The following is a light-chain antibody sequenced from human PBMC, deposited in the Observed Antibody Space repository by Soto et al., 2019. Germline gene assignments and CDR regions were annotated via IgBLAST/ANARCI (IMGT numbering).Light chain of an antibody. CDR2: GAS. CDR3: QQYNNWIT. V-gene: IGKV3-15*01. Sequence: EIVMTQSPATLSVSPGERATPSCRASQSVSSDLAWYHQKPGQAPRLLIYGASTRATGIPARFSGSGSGTEFTLTINSLQSEDFAVYYCQQYNNWITFGQGTRLEIK. CDR1: QSVSSD. J-gene: IGKJ5*01.